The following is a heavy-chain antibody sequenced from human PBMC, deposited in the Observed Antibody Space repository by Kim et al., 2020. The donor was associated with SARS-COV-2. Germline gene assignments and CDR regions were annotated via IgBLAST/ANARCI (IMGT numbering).Heavy chain of an antibody. CDR3: ATASWVVPAANDAFDI. D-gene: IGHD2-2*01. V-gene: IGHV3-23*01. J-gene: IGHJ3*02. Sequence: GGSLRLSCAASGFTFSSYAMSWVRQAPGKGLEWVSAISGSGGSTYYADSVKGRFTISRDNSKNTLYLQMNSLRAEDTAVYYCATASWVVPAANDAFDIWGQGTMVTVSS. CDR1: GFTFSSYA. CDR2: ISGSGGST.